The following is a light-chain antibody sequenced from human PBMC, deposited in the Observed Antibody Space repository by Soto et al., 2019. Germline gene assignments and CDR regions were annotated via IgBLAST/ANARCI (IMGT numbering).Light chain of an antibody. J-gene: IGKJ2*01. Sequence: EIVMMQSPATLSVSPRERVTLSCRASQALGNNLAWYQHKHGQAPRLLIYGASTRATGVPVRFSGSGSETEFTLSISSLQSDDLAVYYCQQYTNWPYTFGQGTKLEIK. CDR2: GAS. CDR3: QQYTNWPYT. CDR1: QALGNN. V-gene: IGKV3-15*01.